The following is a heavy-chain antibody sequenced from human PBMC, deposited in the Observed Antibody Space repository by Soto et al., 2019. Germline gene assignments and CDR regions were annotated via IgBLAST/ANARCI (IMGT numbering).Heavy chain of an antibody. D-gene: IGHD2-21*02. CDR3: ASAKDIAYCGGDCYGGAFDI. CDR1: GYTFTYRY. CDR2: ITPFNGNT. Sequence: ASVKVSCKASGYTFTYRYLQWVREAPGQALELMGWITPFNGNTNYAQKFQDRVTITRDRSMSTAYMELGSLRSEDTAMYYCASAKDIAYCGGDCYGGAFDIWGQGTMVTV. J-gene: IGHJ3*02. V-gene: IGHV1-45*02.